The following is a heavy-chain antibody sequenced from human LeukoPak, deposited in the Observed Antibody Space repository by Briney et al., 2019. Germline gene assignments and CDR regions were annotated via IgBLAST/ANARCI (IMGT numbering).Heavy chain of an antibody. V-gene: IGHV1-18*01. CDR2: ISAYNGNT. J-gene: IGHJ5*02. Sequence: ASVKVSCKASGYTFTSYGISWVRQAPGQGLEWMGWISAYNGNTNYAQKLQGRVTMTTDTSTSTAYMELRSLRSDDTAVYYCARPYYDSSGYYLGGWFDPWGQGTLVTVSS. CDR3: ARPYYDSSGYYLGGWFDP. CDR1: GYTFTSYG. D-gene: IGHD3-22*01.